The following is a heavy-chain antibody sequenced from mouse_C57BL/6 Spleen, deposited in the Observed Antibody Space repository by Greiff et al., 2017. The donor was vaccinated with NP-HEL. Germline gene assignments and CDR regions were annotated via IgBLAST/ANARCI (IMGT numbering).Heavy chain of an antibody. V-gene: IGHV1-81*01. CDR2: IDPGSGNT. CDR1: GYTFTSYG. J-gene: IGHJ2*01. Sequence: VQLQQSGAELARPGASVKLSCKASGYTFTSYGISWVKQRTGQGLEWIGEIDPGSGNTSYNEKLKGKAILTADKSSSTAYMELRSLPCDDTAVYYCAKQGDYNYDYWGQGTTLTVSS. CDR3: AKQGDYNYDY. D-gene: IGHD2-4*01.